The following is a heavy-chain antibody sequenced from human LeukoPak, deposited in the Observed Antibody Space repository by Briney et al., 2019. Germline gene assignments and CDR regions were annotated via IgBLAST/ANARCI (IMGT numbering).Heavy chain of an antibody. J-gene: IGHJ4*02. Sequence: SETLSLTCAVSGDSLNTYCWNWIRQTPGKGLEWIGYIYYSGHTDYNPSLKSRVTISVDTSKNQFSLSLRSVTAADTAVYFCATYKENKVATRGFDYWGQGTLVTVSS. CDR1: GDSLNTYC. V-gene: IGHV4-59*08. D-gene: IGHD5-12*01. CDR2: IYYSGHT. CDR3: ATYKENKVATRGFDY.